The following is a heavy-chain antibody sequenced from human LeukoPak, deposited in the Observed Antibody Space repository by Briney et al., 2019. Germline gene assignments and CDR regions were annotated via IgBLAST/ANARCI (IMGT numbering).Heavy chain of an antibody. CDR3: ARLTALAGHRGAFDI. J-gene: IGHJ3*02. Sequence: PSETLSLTCNVSGGSIDGHTFYWDWIRQPPGKGLEWIATIYYNGNTFYNPSLKSRVAISIDMSKSQFSLHLSSVTAADTAIYYCARLTALAGHRGAFDIWGPGTMVTVSS. CDR2: IYYNGNT. D-gene: IGHD6-19*01. CDR1: GGSIDGHTFY. V-gene: IGHV4-39*01.